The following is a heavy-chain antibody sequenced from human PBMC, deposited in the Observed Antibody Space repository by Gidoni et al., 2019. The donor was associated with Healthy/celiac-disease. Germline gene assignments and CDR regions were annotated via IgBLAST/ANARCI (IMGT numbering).Heavy chain of an antibody. V-gene: IGHV4-30-2*01. CDR1: GGSISSGGYS. J-gene: IGHJ4*02. CDR2: IYHSGST. CDR3: AREGGYCDSSGYLRGYFDY. Sequence: QLQLQESGSGLVKPSQTLSLTCAVSGGSISSGGYSWSWIRQPPGKGLEWIGYIYHSGSTYYNPSLKSRVTISVDRYKNQFYLKLSSVTAADTAVYYCAREGGYCDSSGYLRGYFDYWGQGTLVTVSS. D-gene: IGHD3-22*01.